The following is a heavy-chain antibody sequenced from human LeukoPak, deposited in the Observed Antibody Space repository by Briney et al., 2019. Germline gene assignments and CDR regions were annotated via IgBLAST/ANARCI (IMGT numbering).Heavy chain of an antibody. V-gene: IGHV1-2*02. CDR3: ARGPPAAANYYYYMDV. CDR1: GYTFTGYY. Sequence: GASVKVACKASGYTFTGYYMHWVRQAPGQGLEWMGWINANSGGTNYAQKFQGRVTMTRDTSISTAYMELSRLRSDDTAVYYCARGPPAAANYYYYMDVWGKGTTVTVSS. J-gene: IGHJ6*03. D-gene: IGHD2-2*01. CDR2: INANSGGT.